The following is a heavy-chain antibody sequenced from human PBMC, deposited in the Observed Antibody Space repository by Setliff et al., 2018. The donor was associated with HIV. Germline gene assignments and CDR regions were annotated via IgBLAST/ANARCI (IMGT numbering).Heavy chain of an antibody. CDR3: AGGTWFDGLDS. V-gene: IGHV6-1*01. CDR1: GGSVSSTCGA. J-gene: IGHJ4*02. D-gene: IGHD3-9*01. CDR2: TYYRSEWKN. Sequence: SQTLSLTCVISGGSVSSTCGAWTWIRQSPSGGLEWLGRTYYRSEWKNDYAVSLKSRITVNADTSKNQFSLHLKSVTPEDSAVYYCAGGTWFDGLDSWSQGSLVTISS.